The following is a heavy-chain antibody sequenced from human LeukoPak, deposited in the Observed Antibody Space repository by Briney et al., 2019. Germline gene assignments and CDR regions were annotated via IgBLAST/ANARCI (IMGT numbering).Heavy chain of an antibody. CDR1: GFTVNSQY. D-gene: IGHD2-8*01. J-gene: IGHJ3*02. Sequence: GGSLRLSCAASGFTVNSQYMSWVRQAPGKGLEWVSTISGSDGSPYYADSVKGRFTISRDNSKNTLYLQMNSLRAEDTAVYYCAKEQSGYCTNGICYTRDDAFDIWGQGTMVTVSS. CDR2: ISGSDGSP. V-gene: IGHV3-23*01. CDR3: AKEQSGYCTNGICYTRDDAFDI.